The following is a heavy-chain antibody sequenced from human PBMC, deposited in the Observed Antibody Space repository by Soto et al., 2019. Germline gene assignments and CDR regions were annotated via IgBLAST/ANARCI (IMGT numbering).Heavy chain of an antibody. CDR1: GGLPSTSCYF. CDR2: IYYSGST. V-gene: IGHV4-39*01. J-gene: IGHJ5*02. CDR3: ARHYSSASRNCFAP. Sequence: SQELSLTCSVSGGLPSTSCYFGCWVRQPQGKWREWIGSIYYSGSTYYNPALRSRLTMSVDTSKNRSSLKLSSVTAADPALLYCARHYSSASRNCFAPWGQLPLVSI. D-gene: IGHD6-19*01.